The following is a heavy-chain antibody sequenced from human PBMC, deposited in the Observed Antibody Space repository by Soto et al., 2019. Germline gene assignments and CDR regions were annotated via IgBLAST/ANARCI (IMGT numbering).Heavy chain of an antibody. Sequence: QLQLQESGSGLVKPSQTLSLTCAVSGGSISSGGYSWSWIRQPPVKGLEWIGYIYHRGSTYYNQSLKSRVTISVDRSKNQFSLKLSSVTAADTAVYYCARAGGLGAVAVDYWGQGTLVTVSS. V-gene: IGHV4-30-2*01. CDR1: GGSISSGGYS. J-gene: IGHJ4*02. D-gene: IGHD6-19*01. CDR3: ARAGGLGAVAVDY. CDR2: IYHRGST.